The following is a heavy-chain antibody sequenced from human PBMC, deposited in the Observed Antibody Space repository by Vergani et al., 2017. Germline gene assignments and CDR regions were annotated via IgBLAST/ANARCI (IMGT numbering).Heavy chain of an antibody. CDR2: INHSGST. V-gene: IGHV4-34*01. Sequence: QVQLQQWGAGLLKPSETLSLTCAVYGGSFSGYYWSWIRQPPGKGLEWIGEINHSGSTNYNPSLKSRVTISVDTSKNQFSLKLSSVTAADTAVYYCARLGVGRYGSWISYYYYYYGMDVWGQGTTVTVSS. CDR1: GGSFSGYY. D-gene: IGHD3-10*01. J-gene: IGHJ6*02. CDR3: ARLGVGRYGSWISYYYYYYGMDV.